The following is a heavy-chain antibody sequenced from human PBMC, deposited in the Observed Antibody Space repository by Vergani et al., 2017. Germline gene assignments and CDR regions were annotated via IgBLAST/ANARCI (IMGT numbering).Heavy chain of an antibody. CDR3: TVGIAFDI. D-gene: IGHD7-27*01. CDR2: ISYDGSNK. V-gene: IGHV3-30*03. Sequence: VQLVESGGGLVQPGGSLRLSCAASGFTFSSYGMHWVRQAPGKGLEWVAVISYDGSNKYYADSVKGRFTISRDNSKNTLYLQMNSLRAEDTAVYYCTVGIAFDIWGQGTMVTVSS. CDR1: GFTFSSYG. J-gene: IGHJ3*02.